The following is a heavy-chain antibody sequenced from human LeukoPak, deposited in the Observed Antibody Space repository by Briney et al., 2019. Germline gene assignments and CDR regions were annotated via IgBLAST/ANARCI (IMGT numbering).Heavy chain of an antibody. CDR2: ISQDGSVT. Sequence: GGSLRLSCAASGFTLRRNWMHWVRQVPGKGLVWVSRISQDGSVTNSADSVQGRFTISRDDAKNTLYLQMNSLRAEDTAVYYCARALTDTRNGLDIWGQGTMVTASS. CDR1: GFTLRRNW. J-gene: IGHJ3*02. D-gene: IGHD3-9*01. V-gene: IGHV3-74*01. CDR3: ARALTDTRNGLDI.